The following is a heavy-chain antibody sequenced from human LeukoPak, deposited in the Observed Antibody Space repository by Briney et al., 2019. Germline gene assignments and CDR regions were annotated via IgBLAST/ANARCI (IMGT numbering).Heavy chain of an antibody. V-gene: IGHV5-51*01. CDR2: IYPGDSDT. D-gene: IGHD3-22*01. Sequence: GESLKISCKGSGYSFTSYWIGWGRQMPGKGLEWMGVIYPGDSDTRYSPSFQGQVTIPADKSISTAYLQWSSLKASDTAMYYCARGGDESSGFVPNWFDPWGQGTLVTVSS. J-gene: IGHJ5*02. CDR1: GYSFTSYW. CDR3: ARGGDESSGFVPNWFDP.